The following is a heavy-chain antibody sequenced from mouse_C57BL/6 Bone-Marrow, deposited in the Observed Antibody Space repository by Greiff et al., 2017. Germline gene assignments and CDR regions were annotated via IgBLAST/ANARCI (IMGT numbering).Heavy chain of an antibody. J-gene: IGHJ2*01. CDR1: GYTFTSYW. D-gene: IGHD1-1*01. CDR3: ARSGYYGSVDY. V-gene: IGHV1-7*01. CDR2: INPSSGYT. Sequence: VQLQQSGAELAKPGASVKLSCKASGYTFTSYWMHWVKQRPGQGLEWIGYINPSSGYTKYNQKFKDKATLTADKSSRTAYMQLSSLTYEDSAVYYCARSGYYGSVDYWGQGTTLTVSS.